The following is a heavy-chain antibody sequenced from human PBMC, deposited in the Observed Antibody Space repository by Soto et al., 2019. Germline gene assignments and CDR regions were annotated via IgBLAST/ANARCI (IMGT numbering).Heavy chain of an antibody. V-gene: IGHV3-11*05. Sequence: QVQLVESGGGLVKPGGSLRLSCADSRFTFSDYYMTWIRQAPGKVLEWVSYISSSTSHTNYADSVKGRFTISRDNAKNSLFLQINSLRAEDTAVSYCARGRGAAADYFDFWGQGTLVTVSS. J-gene: IGHJ4*02. CDR1: RFTFSDYY. D-gene: IGHD6-13*01. CDR2: ISSSTSHT. CDR3: ARGRGAAADYFDF.